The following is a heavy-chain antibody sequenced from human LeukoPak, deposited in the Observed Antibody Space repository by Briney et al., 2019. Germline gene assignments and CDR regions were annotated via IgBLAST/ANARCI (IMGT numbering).Heavy chain of an antibody. CDR3: ARRGRGSYYYYGMDV. CDR1: GGSIRSYY. J-gene: IGHJ6*02. Sequence: PSETLSLTCTVSGGSIRSYYGSWIRQPAGKGPEWIGRIYTSGSTKYNPSLKSRVTISVDTSKNQFSLKLSSVTAADTAVYYCARRGRGSYYYYGMDVWGQGTTVTVSS. D-gene: IGHD3-16*01. CDR2: IYTSGST. V-gene: IGHV4-4*07.